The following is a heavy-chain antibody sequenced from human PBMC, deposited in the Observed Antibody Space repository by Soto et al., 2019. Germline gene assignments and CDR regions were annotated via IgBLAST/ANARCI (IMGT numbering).Heavy chain of an antibody. Sequence: ASVKVSCKASGYTFTSYGISWVRPAPGQGLVWMVWISAYNRNPNYAQKLQGRVTMTTDTTTSTAYMELRSLRSDDTAVYYCARDLPIAVAYNYYYYYGMDVWG. V-gene: IGHV1-18*04. CDR3: ARDLPIAVAYNYYYYYGMDV. CDR1: GYTFTSYG. J-gene: IGHJ6*01. D-gene: IGHD6-19*01. CDR2: ISAYNRNP.